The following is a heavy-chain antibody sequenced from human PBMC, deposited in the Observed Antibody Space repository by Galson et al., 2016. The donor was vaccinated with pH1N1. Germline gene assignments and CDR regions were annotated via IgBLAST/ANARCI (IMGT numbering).Heavy chain of an antibody. CDR1: GYSFTSYW. J-gene: IGHJ6*03. CDR3: ARIGSDDPIYYYYMDV. D-gene: IGHD2-21*01. CDR2: IYPGDSDT. Sequence: QSGAEVKKPGESLKISCKGSGYSFTSYWIAWVRQMPGKGLEWMGIIYPGDSDTRYSPSFQGQVTISADKSINTAYLQWSSLKASDTAMYYCARIGSDDPIYYYYMDVWGEGTTVTVSS. V-gene: IGHV5-51*01.